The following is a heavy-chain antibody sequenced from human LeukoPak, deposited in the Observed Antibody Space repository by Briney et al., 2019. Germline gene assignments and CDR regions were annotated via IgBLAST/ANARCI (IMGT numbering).Heavy chain of an antibody. V-gene: IGHV4-34*01. D-gene: IGHD4-17*01. CDR2: INHSGST. CDR3: AREAGAYGDYVGLYYFDY. J-gene: IGHJ4*02. Sequence: SETLSLTCAVYGGSFSGYYWSWIRQPPGKGLEWIGEINHSGSTNYNLSLKSRVTISVDTSKNQFSLKLSSVTAADTAVYYCAREAGAYGDYVGLYYFDYWGQGTLVTVSS. CDR1: GGSFSGYY.